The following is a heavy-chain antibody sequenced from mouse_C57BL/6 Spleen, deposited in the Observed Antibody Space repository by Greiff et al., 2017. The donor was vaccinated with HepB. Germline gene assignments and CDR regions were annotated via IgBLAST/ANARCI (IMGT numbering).Heavy chain of an antibody. J-gene: IGHJ2*01. CDR3: AIWDGDSLGFDY. Sequence: QVQLQQPGAELVRPGSSVKLSCKASGYTFTSYWMDWVKQRPGQGLEWIGNIYPSDSETHYNQKFKDKATLTVDKSSSTAYMQLSSLTSEDSAVYYCAIWDGDSLGFDYWGQGTTLTVSS. CDR2: IYPSDSET. V-gene: IGHV1-61*01. D-gene: IGHD2-13*01. CDR1: GYTFTSYW.